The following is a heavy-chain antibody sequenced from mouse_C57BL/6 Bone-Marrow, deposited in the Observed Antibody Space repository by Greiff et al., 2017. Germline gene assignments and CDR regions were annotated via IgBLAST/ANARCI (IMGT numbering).Heavy chain of an antibody. CDR3: AIIYYDYDGGYFDV. Sequence: VQLQQPGAELVKPGASVTMSCKASGYTFTSYWITWVKPRPGQGLEWIGDIYPGSGSTNYNEKFKSKATLTVDTSSITAYMQLSSLTAEDSAVYYGAIIYYDYDGGYFDVWGTGTTVTVSS. V-gene: IGHV1-55*01. J-gene: IGHJ1*03. D-gene: IGHD2-4*01. CDR1: GYTFTSYW. CDR2: IYPGSGST.